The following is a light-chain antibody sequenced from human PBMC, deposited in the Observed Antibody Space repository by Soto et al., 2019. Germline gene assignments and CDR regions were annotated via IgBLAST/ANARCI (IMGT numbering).Light chain of an antibody. Sequence: QSALTQPASVSGSPGQSITISCIGTSSDVGAYNYVSWFQHHPGKAPKLMIFDVSNRPSGVSNRFSGSKSGNTASLTISGLQAEDDADYFCSSNSRGSSLVFGTATKLTVL. CDR1: SSDVGAYNY. J-gene: IGLJ1*01. V-gene: IGLV2-14*03. CDR2: DVS. CDR3: SSNSRGSSLV.